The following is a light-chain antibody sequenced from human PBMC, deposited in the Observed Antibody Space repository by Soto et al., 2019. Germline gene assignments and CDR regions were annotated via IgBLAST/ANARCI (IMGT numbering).Light chain of an antibody. V-gene: IGKV1-27*01. CDR3: QKYNSAPRT. CDR2: AAS. Sequence: DIEMTQSPSSLSASVGDRVTTTCRASQDISSYLAWYQQKPGKVPKLLIYAASTLQSGVPSRFSGSGSGTDFTLTISSLQPEDVATYFCQKYNSAPRTFGQGTKVDIK. CDR1: QDISSY. J-gene: IGKJ1*01.